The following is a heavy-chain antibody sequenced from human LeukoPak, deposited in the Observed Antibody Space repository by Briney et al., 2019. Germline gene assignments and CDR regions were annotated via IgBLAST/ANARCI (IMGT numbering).Heavy chain of an antibody. V-gene: IGHV1-18*01. CDR3: ARDTRVDTMIGQINAFDI. Sequence: ASVTVSFKGSGYTFTNYGISGVRQAPGQGVEGMGWISAYNGNTNYAQKLQGRVTMTTDTSTSTAYMELRSLRSDDTAVYYCARDTRVDTMIGQINAFDIWGQGTMVTVSS. D-gene: IGHD3-22*01. J-gene: IGHJ3*02. CDR2: ISAYNGNT. CDR1: GYTFTNYG.